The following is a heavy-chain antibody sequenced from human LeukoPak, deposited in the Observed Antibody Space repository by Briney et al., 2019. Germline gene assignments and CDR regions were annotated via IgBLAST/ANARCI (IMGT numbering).Heavy chain of an antibody. CDR3: ASYGNVDIVATRAPYFDY. CDR1: GGSISSSGYY. V-gene: IGHV4-39*01. Sequence: SETLSLTCTVSGGSISSSGYYWGWIRQPPGKGLEWIGSIYYSGSTYYNPSLKSRVTISVDTSKNQFSLKLSSVTAADTAVYYCASYGNVDIVATRAPYFDYWGQGTLVTVSS. CDR2: IYYSGST. J-gene: IGHJ4*02. D-gene: IGHD5-12*01.